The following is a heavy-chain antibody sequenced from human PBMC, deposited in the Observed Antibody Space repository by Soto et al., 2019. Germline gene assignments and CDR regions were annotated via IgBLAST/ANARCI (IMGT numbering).Heavy chain of an antibody. CDR2: INPYNANT. CDR1: GYTFTKHG. V-gene: IGHV1-18*04. Sequence: ASVKVSCKTSGYTFTKHGINWVGQAPGQGLEWMGWINPYNANTNYAQKLQGRVTMTTGTSTSTAYMDLRSLTSDDTAVYYCARDRVAGIWGDAFDIWGQGTMVTVSS. D-gene: IGHD3-16*01. J-gene: IGHJ3*02. CDR3: ARDRVAGIWGDAFDI.